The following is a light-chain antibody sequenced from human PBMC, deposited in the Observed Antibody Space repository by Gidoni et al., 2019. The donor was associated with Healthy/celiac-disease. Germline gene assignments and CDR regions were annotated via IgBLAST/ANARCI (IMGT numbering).Light chain of an antibody. V-gene: IGLV3-1*01. CDR3: QACDSTNYV. J-gene: IGLJ1*01. Sequence: SYERTQPRSVSGSPGQTGSITCAADKLGDKYACWYQQKPGQSPVLVIYQDSKRPSGIPERFSGSNSGNTASLTISGTQAMYEADYYCQACDSTNYVFGTGTKVTGL. CDR2: QDS. CDR1: KLGDKY.